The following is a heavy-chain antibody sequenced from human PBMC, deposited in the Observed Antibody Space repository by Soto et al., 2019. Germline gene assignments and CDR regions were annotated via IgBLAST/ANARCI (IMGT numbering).Heavy chain of an antibody. CDR3: ATLVPAASSYGMDV. V-gene: IGHV3-33*01. CDR2: IWYDGSNK. J-gene: IGHJ6*02. D-gene: IGHD2-2*01. CDR1: GFTFSSYG. Sequence: QVQLVESGGGVVQPGRSLRLSCAASGFTFSSYGMHWVRQAPGKGLEWVAVIWYDGSNKYYADSVKGRFTISRDNSKNTLYLQMNSLRAEDTAVYYCATLVPAASSYGMDVWGQGTTVTVSS.